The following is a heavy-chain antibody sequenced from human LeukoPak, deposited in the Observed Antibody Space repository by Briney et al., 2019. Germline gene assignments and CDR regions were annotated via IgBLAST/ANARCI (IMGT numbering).Heavy chain of an antibody. CDR1: GGSIAKTSHY. CDR3: ARQSIAARGYYYYMDV. J-gene: IGHJ6*03. D-gene: IGHD6-6*01. CDR2: IYYNGST. V-gene: IGHV4-39*01. Sequence: SETLSLTCTVSGGSIAKTSHYWGWIRQPPGKGLEWIGSIYYNGSTHHNPSLKSRVTISVDTSKNQFSLKVSSVTAADTAVYYCARQSIAARGYYYYMDVWGKGTTVTVSS.